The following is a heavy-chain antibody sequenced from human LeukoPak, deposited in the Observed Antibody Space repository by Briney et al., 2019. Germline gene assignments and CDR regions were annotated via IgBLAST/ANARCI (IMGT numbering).Heavy chain of an antibody. V-gene: IGHV3-7*01. CDR1: GFTFSNFW. CDR2: IKQDASEK. D-gene: IGHD6-13*01. Sequence: GGSLRLSCAASGFTFSNFWMSWVRQAPGKGLEGVANIKQDASEKYYVDSVKGRFSISRDNAKDSLYLQMTSLRAEDTAVYYCARDSSSWYSYWGRGTLVTVSS. J-gene: IGHJ4*02. CDR3: ARDSSSWYSY.